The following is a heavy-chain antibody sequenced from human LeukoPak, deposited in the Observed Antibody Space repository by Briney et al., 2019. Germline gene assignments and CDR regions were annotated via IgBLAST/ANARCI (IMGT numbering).Heavy chain of an antibody. CDR3: ARANTAVAGRGLDY. V-gene: IGHV3-48*03. J-gene: IGHJ4*02. D-gene: IGHD6-19*01. Sequence: GGSLRLSCAASGFTFSSYEIIWVRQAPGKALEWISYISSSGSTIYSADSVKGRFTISRHNAKNSLYLQMNSLRAEDTAVYYCARANTAVAGRGLDYWGQGTLVTVSS. CDR2: ISSSGSTI. CDR1: GFTFSSYE.